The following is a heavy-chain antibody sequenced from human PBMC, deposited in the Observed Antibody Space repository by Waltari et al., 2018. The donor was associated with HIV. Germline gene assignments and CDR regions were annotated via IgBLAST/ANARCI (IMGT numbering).Heavy chain of an antibody. J-gene: IGHJ5*02. V-gene: IGHV1-8*01. CDR3: ARGRYCSSTSCPYWFDP. CDR1: GSPFTNYD. Sequence: QVQLVQSGIEVTKPGASVKVSCKASGSPFTNYDITWVRQATGQGLEWMGWMNPNSGNTGYTQNFQGRVTMTRNTSISTAYMELNSLTSEDTAVYYCARGRYCSSTSCPYWFDPWGQGTLVTVSS. CDR2: MNPNSGNT. D-gene: IGHD2-2*01.